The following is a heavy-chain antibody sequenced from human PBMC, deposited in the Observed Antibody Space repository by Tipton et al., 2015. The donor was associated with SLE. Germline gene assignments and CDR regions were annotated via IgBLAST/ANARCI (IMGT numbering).Heavy chain of an antibody. D-gene: IGHD3-22*01. CDR3: ARQLTSGYYYEFGY. J-gene: IGHJ4*02. Sequence: LRLSCAVYGGTSRDYFWSWIRQPPGKGLEWIGEVSHRGTTNYNPSLDSRVTISLDRFNNQFTLKMTSVTAADTAVYYCARQLTSGYYYEFGYWGQGMLVTVSS. CDR1: GGTSRDYF. CDR2: VSHRGTT. V-gene: IGHV4-34*01.